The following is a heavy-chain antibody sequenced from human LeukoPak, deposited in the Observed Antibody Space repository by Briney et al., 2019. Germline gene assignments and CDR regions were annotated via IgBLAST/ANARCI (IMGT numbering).Heavy chain of an antibody. D-gene: IGHD6-13*01. CDR2: IYSGGST. CDR3: ARAPPSSSWQYYFDC. Sequence: GGSLRLSCVASGFTVSSNYMSWVRQAPWKGLEWVSVIYSGGSTYYADSVKGRFTISRDNSKNTLYLQMNSLRAEDTAVYYCARAPPSSSWQYYFDCWGQGTLVTVSS. CDR1: GFTVSSNY. V-gene: IGHV3-66*01. J-gene: IGHJ4*02.